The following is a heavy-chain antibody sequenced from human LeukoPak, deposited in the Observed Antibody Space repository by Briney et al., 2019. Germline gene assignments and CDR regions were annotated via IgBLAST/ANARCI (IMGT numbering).Heavy chain of an antibody. CDR2: IYPGDSDT. J-gene: IGHJ5*02. V-gene: IGHV5-51*01. CDR1: GYSFTSYW. CDR3: ARRLYGDYGGAHWFDP. D-gene: IGHD4-17*01. Sequence: GESLKISCKGSGYSFTSYWIGWVRQMPGKGLEWMGIIYPGDSDTRYSPSFQGQVTISADKSISTAYLQWSSLKASDTAMYYCARRLYGDYGGAHWFDPWGQGTLVTVSS.